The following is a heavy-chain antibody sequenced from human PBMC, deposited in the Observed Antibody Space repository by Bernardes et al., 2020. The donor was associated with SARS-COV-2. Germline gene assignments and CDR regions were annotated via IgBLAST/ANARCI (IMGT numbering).Heavy chain of an antibody. D-gene: IGHD4-17*01. CDR2: INGDGSSI. V-gene: IGHV3-74*01. J-gene: IGHJ5*01. CDR3: ARAYDYGDYRPLDS. CDR1: GFTFSSYW. Sequence: GGSLRLSCAASGFTFSSYWMHWVRLGPGKGPVWVSRINGDGSSINYADSVKGRFTISRDNARNTLYLEMNSLRTEDTALYYCARAYDYGDYRPLDSWGQGTLVTVSS.